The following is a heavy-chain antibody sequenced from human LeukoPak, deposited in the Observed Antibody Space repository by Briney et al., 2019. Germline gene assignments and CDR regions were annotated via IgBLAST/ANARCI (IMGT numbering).Heavy chain of an antibody. CDR3: ARAGRAIAAAEDY. CDR2: MNPNSGNT. D-gene: IGHD6-13*01. J-gene: IGHJ4*02. CDR1: GYTFTSYD. V-gene: IGHV1-8*03. Sequence: ASVKVSCKASGYTFTSYDINWVRQATGQGLEWMGWMNPNSGNTGYAQKFQGRVTITRNTSISTAYMELSSLRAEDTAVYYCARAGRAIAAAEDYWGQGTLVTVSS.